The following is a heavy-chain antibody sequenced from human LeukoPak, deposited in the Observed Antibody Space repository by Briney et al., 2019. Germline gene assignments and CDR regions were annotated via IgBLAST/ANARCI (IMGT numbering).Heavy chain of an antibody. Sequence: ASVKVSCKASGDTFSDYYIHWVRQAPGQGREWMGWISPKSGGTNYAQNFQGRVTMTRDTSINTAYMELSRLRPDDTAVYYCARHNYDFDFDSWGQGALVTVSS. CDR1: GDTFSDYY. D-gene: IGHD3-3*01. CDR2: ISPKSGGT. V-gene: IGHV1-2*02. CDR3: ARHNYDFDFDS. J-gene: IGHJ4*02.